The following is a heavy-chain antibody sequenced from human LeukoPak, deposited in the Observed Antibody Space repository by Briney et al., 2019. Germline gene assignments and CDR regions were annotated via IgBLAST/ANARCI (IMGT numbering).Heavy chain of an antibody. D-gene: IGHD3-9*01. Sequence: GGSLRLSCAASGFTFSSYGMHWVRQAPGKGLEWVAVISYDGSNKYYADSVKGRFTISRDNAKNSLYLQMNSLRAEDTAVYYCASDYDIGYWGQGTLATVSS. J-gene: IGHJ4*02. CDR2: ISYDGSNK. CDR3: ASDYDIGY. CDR1: GFTFSSYG. V-gene: IGHV3-30*03.